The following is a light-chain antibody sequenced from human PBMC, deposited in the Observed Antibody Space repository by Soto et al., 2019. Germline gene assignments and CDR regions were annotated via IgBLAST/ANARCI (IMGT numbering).Light chain of an antibody. J-gene: IGKJ1*01. CDR1: QSSSSNY. V-gene: IGKV3-20*01. CDR3: QQYGSSPRT. Sequence: EIVLTQSPGTLSMSPGERATLSCRASQSSSSNYLAWYQQKPGEAPRLLIYGASSRATGIPDRFSGSGSGTDFTLTISRLEAEDFAVYYCQQYGSSPRTFGQGTKVEFK. CDR2: GAS.